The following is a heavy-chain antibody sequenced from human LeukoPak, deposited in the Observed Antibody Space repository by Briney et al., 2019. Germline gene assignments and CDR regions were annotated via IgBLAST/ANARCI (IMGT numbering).Heavy chain of an antibody. D-gene: IGHD3-22*01. CDR1: GFIFSNYG. CDR3: AREEYYYDSSPIDY. V-gene: IGHV3-30*02. Sequence: GGSLRLSCAASGFIFSNYGIHWVRQAPGKGLEWVAFIRYDGSNEYYADSVKGRFTISRDNSKNTLYLQMNSLRAEDTAVYYCAREEYYYDSSPIDYWGQGTLVTVSS. J-gene: IGHJ4*02. CDR2: IRYDGSNE.